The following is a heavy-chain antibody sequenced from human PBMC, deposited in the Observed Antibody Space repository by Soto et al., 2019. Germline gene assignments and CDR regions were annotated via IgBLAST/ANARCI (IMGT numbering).Heavy chain of an antibody. J-gene: IGHJ4*02. CDR3: ARGHNYXXXXGYYGD. CDR2: MNPNSGNT. V-gene: IGHV1-8*01. CDR1: GYTFTNYD. Sequence: ASVKVSCKASGYTFTNYDINWVRQATGQGLEWMGWMNPNSGNTGYAQKFQGRVTMTRSNSVSTAYMELTGLRSEDTAVYYCARGHNYXXXXGYYGDWGXGTLVTVSS. D-gene: IGHD3-22*01.